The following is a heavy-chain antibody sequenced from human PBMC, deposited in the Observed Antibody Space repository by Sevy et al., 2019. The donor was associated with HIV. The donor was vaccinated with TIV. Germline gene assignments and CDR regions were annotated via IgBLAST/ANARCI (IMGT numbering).Heavy chain of an antibody. J-gene: IGHJ3*02. V-gene: IGHV5-51*01. CDR2: IYPGDSDT. Sequence: GESLKISCKGSGYSFTSYWIGWVRQMPGKGLEWMGIIYPGDSDTRYSPSFQGQVTISADKSISTAYLQWSSLKASDTAMYYCARPLDSYGSGGNDAFDIWGQGTMVTVSS. D-gene: IGHD3-10*01. CDR1: GYSFTSYW. CDR3: ARPLDSYGSGGNDAFDI.